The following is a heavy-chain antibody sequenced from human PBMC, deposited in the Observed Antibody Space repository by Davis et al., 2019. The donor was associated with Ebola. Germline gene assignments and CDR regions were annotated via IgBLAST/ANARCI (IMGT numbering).Heavy chain of an antibody. CDR1: GFTFSSYD. D-gene: IGHD5-18*01. CDR3: ARDGDTAMVHGMDV. J-gene: IGHJ6*02. Sequence: GGSLRLSCAASGFTFSSYDMHWVRHATGKGLEWVSAIGTAGDTYYPGSVKGRFTISRENAKNSLYLQMNSLRAEDTAVYYCARDGDTAMVHGMDVWGQGTTVTVSS. V-gene: IGHV3-13*01. CDR2: IGTAGDT.